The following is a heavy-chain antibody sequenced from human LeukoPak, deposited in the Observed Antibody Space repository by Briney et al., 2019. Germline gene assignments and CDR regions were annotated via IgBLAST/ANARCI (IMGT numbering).Heavy chain of an antibody. J-gene: IGHJ4*02. CDR1: GFTFSSYG. CDR2: IRYDGSNK. Sequence: GGSLKLSCAASGFTFSSYGMHWVRQAPGKGLEWVAFIRYDGSNKYYADSVKGRFTISRDNSKNTLYLQMNSLRAEDTAVYYCAKDRRAPTGLYYYDSSGYYFDYWGQGTLVTVSS. CDR3: AKDRRAPTGLYYYDSSGYYFDY. V-gene: IGHV3-30*02. D-gene: IGHD3-22*01.